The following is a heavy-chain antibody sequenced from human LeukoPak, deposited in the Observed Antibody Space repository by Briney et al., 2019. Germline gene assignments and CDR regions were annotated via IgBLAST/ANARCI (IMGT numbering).Heavy chain of an antibody. Sequence: PGGSLRLSCAASGFTFSSYWMHWVRQAPGKGLVWVSRINSDGSSTSYADSVKGRFTISRDNAKNTMYLQVNSLRAEDTAVYDCARRVADKMTPDPWGQGTLVTVSS. D-gene: IGHD6-19*01. CDR1: GFTFSSYW. CDR2: INSDGSST. J-gene: IGHJ5*02. CDR3: ARRVADKMTPDP. V-gene: IGHV3-74*01.